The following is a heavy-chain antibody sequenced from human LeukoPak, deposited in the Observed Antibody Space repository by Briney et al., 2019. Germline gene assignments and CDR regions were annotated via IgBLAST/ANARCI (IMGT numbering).Heavy chain of an antibody. CDR2: ITGSGTDT. V-gene: IGHV3-23*01. Sequence: PGGSPRLSCAASGFTFYNYAMSWVRQARGMGLEWVSAITGSGTDTFHADSVKGRFTISRDNSESTLYLQMNSLRAEDTATYYCAKGSSSSRPYYFDYWGQGTLVTVSS. CDR1: GFTFYNYA. J-gene: IGHJ4*02. D-gene: IGHD6-6*01. CDR3: AKGSSSSRPYYFDY.